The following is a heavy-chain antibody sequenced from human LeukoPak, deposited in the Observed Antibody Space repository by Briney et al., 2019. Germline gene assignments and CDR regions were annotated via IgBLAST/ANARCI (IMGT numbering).Heavy chain of an antibody. D-gene: IGHD3-22*01. V-gene: IGHV3-7*01. Sequence: GGSLRLSCAASGFTFSSYWMSWVRQAPGKGLEWVANIKQDGSEKHYIDSVKGRFTISRDNAKNSLYLQMNSLRAEDTAMYYCARDTDHLYYSSGPFDYWGQGTLVTVSS. CDR3: ARDTDHLYYSSGPFDY. CDR1: GFTFSSYW. J-gene: IGHJ4*02. CDR2: IKQDGSEK.